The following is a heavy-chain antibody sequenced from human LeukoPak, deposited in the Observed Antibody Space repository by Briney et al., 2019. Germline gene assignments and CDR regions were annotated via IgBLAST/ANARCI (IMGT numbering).Heavy chain of an antibody. Sequence: GGSLRLSCVVSGFTFSSYAMHWVRQAPGKGLEWVAVISYDGSNKYYADSVKGRFTISRDNSKNTLYLQMNSLRAEDTAVYFCARARSGWYLGQFDYWGQGTLVTVSS. V-gene: IGHV3-30*04. J-gene: IGHJ4*02. CDR1: GFTFSSYA. D-gene: IGHD6-19*01. CDR2: ISYDGSNK. CDR3: ARARSGWYLGQFDY.